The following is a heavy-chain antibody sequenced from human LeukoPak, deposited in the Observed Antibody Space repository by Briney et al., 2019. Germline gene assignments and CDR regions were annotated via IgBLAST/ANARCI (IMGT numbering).Heavy chain of an antibody. CDR3: AREYSYGLSYGMDV. D-gene: IGHD5-18*01. J-gene: IGHJ6*02. V-gene: IGHV3-11*01. CDR2: ISSSGSTI. Sequence: GGSLRLSCAASGFTFSDCYMSWIRQAPGKGLEWVSYISSSGSTIYYADSVKGRFTISRDNAKNSLYLQMNSLRAEDTAVYYCAREYSYGLSYGMDVWGQGTTVTVSS. CDR1: GFTFSDCY.